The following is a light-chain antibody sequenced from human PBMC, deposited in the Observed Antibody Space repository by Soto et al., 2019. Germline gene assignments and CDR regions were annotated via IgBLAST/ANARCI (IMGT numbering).Light chain of an antibody. J-gene: IGKJ1*01. V-gene: IGKV3-20*01. CDR2: GAS. Sequence: EIMLTQSPGTLSLSPGERATLSCRASQSVSSSYLAWYQQKPGQAPRLLIYGASSRATGIPDRFSGSGSGTDFTLTISRLEPEDFAVYYCQQYGSSPTTFGQGTKVDI. CDR1: QSVSSSY. CDR3: QQYGSSPTT.